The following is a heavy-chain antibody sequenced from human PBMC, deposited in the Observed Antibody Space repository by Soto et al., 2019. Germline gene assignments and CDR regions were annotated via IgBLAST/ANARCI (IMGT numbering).Heavy chain of an antibody. CDR3: ARVISVGGSYLHWFDP. Sequence: QVQLVQSGAEVKKPGASVKVSCKASGYTFTSYGISWVRQAPGQGLEWMGWISAYNGNTNYAQKLQGRVNMTTDTSTSTAYMELRSLRSDDTAVYYCARVISVGGSYLHWFDPWGQGTLVPVSS. CDR1: GYTFTSYG. V-gene: IGHV1-18*01. CDR2: ISAYNGNT. J-gene: IGHJ5*02. D-gene: IGHD1-26*01.